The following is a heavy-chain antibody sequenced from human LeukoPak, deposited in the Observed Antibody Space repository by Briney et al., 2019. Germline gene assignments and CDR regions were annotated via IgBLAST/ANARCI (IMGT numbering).Heavy chain of an antibody. CDR3: ARERVGILTGFDY. V-gene: IGHV4-61*02. CDR2: IYTSGST. J-gene: IGHJ4*02. Sequence: SETLSLTCTVSGGSISSGSYYWSRIRQPAGKGLEWIGRIYTSGSTNYNPSLKSRVTISVDTSKNQFSLKLSSLTAADTAVYYCARERVGILTGFDYWGQGTLVTVSS. D-gene: IGHD3-9*01. CDR1: GGSISSGSYY.